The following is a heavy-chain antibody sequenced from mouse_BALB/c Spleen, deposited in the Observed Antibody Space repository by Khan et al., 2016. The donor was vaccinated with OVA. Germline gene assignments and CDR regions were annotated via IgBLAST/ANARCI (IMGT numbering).Heavy chain of an antibody. V-gene: IGHV1-63*02. CDR1: GYTFTNYW. D-gene: IGHD3-1*01. Sequence: VRLQQSGAELVRPGTSVKMSCKAAGYTFTNYWIGWVKQRPGHGLEWVGDIYPGGGYTNYNEKFKGKATLTVDTSSSTAYMQLSSLTSADSAFYYWARRGAARATWDYFDYWGQGTTLTVSS. CDR3: ARRGAARATWDYFDY. J-gene: IGHJ2*01. CDR2: IYPGGGYT.